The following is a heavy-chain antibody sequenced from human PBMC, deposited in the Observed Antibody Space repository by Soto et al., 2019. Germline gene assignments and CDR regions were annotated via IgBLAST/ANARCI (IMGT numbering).Heavy chain of an antibody. J-gene: IGHJ6*02. CDR3: ARDQGLAVAGPYGMDV. V-gene: IGHV4-30-4*01. CDR1: GGSISSGDYY. D-gene: IGHD6-19*01. Sequence: LSLTCTVSGGSISSGDYYWSWIRQPPGKGLEWIGYIYYSGSTYYNPSLKSRVTISVDTSKNQFSLKLSPVTAADTAVYYCARDQGLAVAGPYGMDVWGQGTTVTVSS. CDR2: IYYSGST.